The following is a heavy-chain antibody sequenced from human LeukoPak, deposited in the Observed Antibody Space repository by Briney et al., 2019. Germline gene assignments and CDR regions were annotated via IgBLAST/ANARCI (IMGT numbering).Heavy chain of an antibody. V-gene: IGHV3-7*01. J-gene: IGHJ6*02. CDR1: EFTFSSYW. CDR2: IKKDGSEI. D-gene: IGHD2-2*02. Sequence: GGSLRLSCAASEFTFSSYWMSWVRQAPGKGLEWVATIKKDGSEIYSVDSVKGRFTISRDNAKHSLYLQMNTLRGDDTAVYYCARRRSGDQTYPRYGMDVWGQGTTVTVSS. CDR3: ARRRSGDQTYPRYGMDV.